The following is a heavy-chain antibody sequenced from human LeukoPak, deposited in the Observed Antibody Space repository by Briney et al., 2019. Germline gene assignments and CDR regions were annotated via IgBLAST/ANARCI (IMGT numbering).Heavy chain of an antibody. D-gene: IGHD1-26*01. CDR3: AKEYTGTFSPFPSYFDN. CDR2: ISGSGSST. J-gene: IGHJ4*02. Sequence: PGGTLRLSCAASGFTFTSYGMSWVRQAPGKGLEWVSAISGSGSSTYYADSVKGRFTISRDNSKNTLYLQMNSLRAEDTAIYYCAKEYTGTFSPFPSYFDNWGQGTLVTVSS. CDR1: GFTFTSYG. V-gene: IGHV3-23*01.